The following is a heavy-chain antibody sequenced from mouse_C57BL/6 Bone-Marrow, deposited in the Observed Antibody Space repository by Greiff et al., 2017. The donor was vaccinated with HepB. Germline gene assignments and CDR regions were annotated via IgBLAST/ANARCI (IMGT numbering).Heavy chain of an antibody. J-gene: IGHJ3*01. Sequence: EVQGVESGGGLVQPGGSLKLSCAASGFTFSDYYMYWVRQTPEKRLEWVAYISNGGGSTYYPDTVKGRFTISRDNAKNTLYLQMSRLKSEDTAMYYCARRSLGSNSFAYWGQGTLVTVSA. CDR1: GFTFSDYY. CDR2: ISNGGGST. V-gene: IGHV5-12*01. CDR3: ARRSLGSNSFAY. D-gene: IGHD2-5*01.